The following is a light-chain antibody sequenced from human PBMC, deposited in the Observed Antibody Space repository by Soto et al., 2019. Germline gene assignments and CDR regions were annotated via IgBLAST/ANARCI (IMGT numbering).Light chain of an antibody. Sequence: QSALTQPASVSGSPGQSITISCTGTSSDVGRYNYVSWCQQHPGKAPKLIIYDVSNRPSGVSNRFSGSKSGNTASLPISGLQAEDEADYYCSSYTSSSTVVFGGGTKLTVL. CDR1: SSDVGRYNY. CDR3: SSYTSSSTVV. J-gene: IGLJ2*01. V-gene: IGLV2-14*01. CDR2: DVS.